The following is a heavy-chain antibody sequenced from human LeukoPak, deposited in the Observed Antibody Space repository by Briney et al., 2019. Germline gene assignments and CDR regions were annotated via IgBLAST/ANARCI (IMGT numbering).Heavy chain of an antibody. J-gene: IGHJ5*02. CDR2: ISGSGGST. Sequence: GGSLRLSCAASGFTFSDYYMSWIRQAPGKGLEWVSAISGSGGSTYYADSVKGRFTISRDNSKNTLYLQMNSLRAEDTAVYYCAKAPGSVRNWFDPWGQGTLVTVSS. V-gene: IGHV3-23*01. CDR1: GFTFSDYY. D-gene: IGHD3-10*01. CDR3: AKAPGSVRNWFDP.